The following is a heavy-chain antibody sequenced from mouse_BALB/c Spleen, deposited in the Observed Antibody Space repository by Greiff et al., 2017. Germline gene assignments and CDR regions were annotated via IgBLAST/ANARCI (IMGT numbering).Heavy chain of an antibody. CDR2: ISSGGST. CDR1: GFTFSSYA. D-gene: IGHD2-1*01. CDR3: ARQDGNYDGYAMDY. V-gene: IGHV5-6*03. Sequence: EVKVVESGGGLVKPGGSLKLSCAASGFTFSSYAMSWVRQTPEKRLEWVASISSGGSTYYPDSVKGRFTISRDNAKNTLYLQMSSLKSEDTAMYYCARQDGNYDGYAMDYWGQGTSVTVSS. J-gene: IGHJ4*01.